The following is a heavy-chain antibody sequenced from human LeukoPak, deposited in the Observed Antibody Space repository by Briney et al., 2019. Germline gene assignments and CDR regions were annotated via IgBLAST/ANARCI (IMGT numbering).Heavy chain of an antibody. CDR3: AKGGTGRNDAFDI. CDR1: GFTFDDYA. Sequence: GRSLRLSCAASGFTFDDYAMHWVRQAPGKGLEWVSGISWNSGSIGYADSVKGRFTISRDNAKNSLYLQMNSLRAEDMALYYCAKGGTGRNDAFDIWGQGTMVTVSS. J-gene: IGHJ3*02. CDR2: ISWNSGSI. D-gene: IGHD1-1*01. V-gene: IGHV3-9*03.